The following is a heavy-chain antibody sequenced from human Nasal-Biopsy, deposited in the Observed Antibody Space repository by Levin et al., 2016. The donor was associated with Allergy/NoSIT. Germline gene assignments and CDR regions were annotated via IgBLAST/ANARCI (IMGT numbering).Heavy chain of an antibody. V-gene: IGHV3-48*03. Sequence: GGSLRLSCAASGFTFSTYNMNWVRQAPGRGLEWVSSISSSSDTIYYADSVRGRFTISRDNAKKSLFLQMNSLSTEDTAIYYCWAYCGGDCYSEGHWFDPWGQGTLVTVSS. CDR1: GFTFSTYN. J-gene: IGHJ5*02. CDR2: ISSSSDTI. CDR3: WAYCGGDCYSEGHWFDP. D-gene: IGHD2-21*02.